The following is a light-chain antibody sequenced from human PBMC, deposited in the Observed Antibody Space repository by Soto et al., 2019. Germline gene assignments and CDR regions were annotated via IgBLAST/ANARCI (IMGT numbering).Light chain of an antibody. CDR2: DTS. CDR3: QKYNTWRSIS. V-gene: IGKV3-15*01. CDR1: QSVSNK. J-gene: IGKJ5*01. Sequence: EIVMTQSPATLSVSPGERVTLSCRASQSVSNKLGWYQHKPGQAPRLLIYDTSTRAAGTPARFTGSGSGTDFTLTISSLQPEDFAVYYCQKYNTWRSISFGQGTRLEI.